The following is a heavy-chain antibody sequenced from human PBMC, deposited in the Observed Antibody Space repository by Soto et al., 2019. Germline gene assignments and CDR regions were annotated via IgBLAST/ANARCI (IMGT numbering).Heavy chain of an antibody. D-gene: IGHD3-10*01. CDR3: ARSDAIIYGPAH. CDR1: GDRCVSHW. V-gene: IGHV5-51*01. J-gene: IGHJ1*01. CDR2: IYPGDSDT. Sequence: PGVPLQVRWKGSGDRCVSHWIRWVRQMPGKGLEWMGIIYPGDSDTRYSPSFQGQVTISADKSTSTAYLQWSSLKASDIFMYYCARSDAIIYGPAHWRQRTLVTVSS.